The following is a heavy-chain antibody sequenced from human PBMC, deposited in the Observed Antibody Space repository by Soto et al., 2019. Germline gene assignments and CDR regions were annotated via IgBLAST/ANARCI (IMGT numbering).Heavy chain of an antibody. CDR3: ARGGAYIYGPQYD. J-gene: IGHJ4*02. Sequence: EVQLVESGGGLVQPGGSLRLSCATSGFSFSGYWIHWVRQAPGKGLVWVSHINGDGSSTNYADSVKGRFTISRDYAKNTLYLQMNGLRVEDTAVYYCARGGAYIYGPQYDWGQGTLVTVSS. CDR1: GFSFSGYW. CDR2: INGDGSST. D-gene: IGHD5-18*01. V-gene: IGHV3-74*01.